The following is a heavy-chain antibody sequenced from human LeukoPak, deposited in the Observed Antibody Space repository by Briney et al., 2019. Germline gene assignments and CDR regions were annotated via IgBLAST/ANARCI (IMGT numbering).Heavy chain of an antibody. CDR3: ARARRDSGFYKVDY. V-gene: IGHV4-34*01. Sequence: SETLSLTCAMYGGSLSGSYWSWIRQPPGKGLEWIGEINHSGSANYNPSLKSRVTLSIDKSKNQFSLNLNSVTAADTAVYYCARARRDSGFYKVDYWGQGTLVTVSS. CDR2: INHSGSA. D-gene: IGHD3-3*01. J-gene: IGHJ4*02. CDR1: GGSLSGSY.